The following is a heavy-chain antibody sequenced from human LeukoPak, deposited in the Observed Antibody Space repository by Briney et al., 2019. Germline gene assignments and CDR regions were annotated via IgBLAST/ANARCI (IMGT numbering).Heavy chain of an antibody. CDR1: GGSFSGYY. J-gene: IGHJ4*02. CDR2: INHSGST. D-gene: IGHD2-15*01. Sequence: SETLSLTCAVYGGSFSGYYWSWIRQPPGKGLEWIGEINHSGSTNYNPSLKSRVTISVDTSKNQFSLKLSSVTAADTAVYYCARPPGYCSGGSCPRPFDYWGQGTLVTVSS. V-gene: IGHV4-34*01. CDR3: ARPPGYCSGGSCPRPFDY.